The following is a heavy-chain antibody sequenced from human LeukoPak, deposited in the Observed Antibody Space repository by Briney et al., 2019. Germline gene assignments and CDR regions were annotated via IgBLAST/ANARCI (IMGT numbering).Heavy chain of an antibody. V-gene: IGHV1-69*05. CDR2: IIPIFGTA. CDR1: GGTFSSYA. Sequence: GASVKVSCKASGGTFSSYAISWVRQAPGQGLEWMGGIIPIFGTANYAQKFQGRVTITTDESTSTAYMELSRLRSDDTAVYYCARESKQYQLQNWGQGTLVTVSS. CDR3: ARESKQYQLQN. D-gene: IGHD2-2*01. J-gene: IGHJ4*02.